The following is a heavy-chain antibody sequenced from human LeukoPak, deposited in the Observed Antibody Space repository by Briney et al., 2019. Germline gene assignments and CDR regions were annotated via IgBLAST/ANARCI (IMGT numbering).Heavy chain of an antibody. J-gene: IGHJ6*02. D-gene: IGHD3-9*01. CDR1: GFTFSSYW. Sequence: PGGSLRLSCAASGFTFSSYWMNWVRQAPGKGLEWVSYITDSGNTIHYADSVKGRFTISRDNAKNSLYLQMNSLRAEDTAVYYCARSIGLTGGGVDVWGQGTTVTVSS. CDR3: ARSIGLTGGGVDV. V-gene: IGHV3-48*03. CDR2: ITDSGNTI.